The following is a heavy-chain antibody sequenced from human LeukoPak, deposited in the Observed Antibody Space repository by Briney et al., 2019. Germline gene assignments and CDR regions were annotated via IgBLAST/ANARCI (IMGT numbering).Heavy chain of an antibody. CDR2: INPNSGGT. J-gene: IGHJ4*02. CDR1: GYTFTGYY. CDR3: ATEWGVGATTSFDY. D-gene: IGHD1-26*01. V-gene: IGHV1-2*02. Sequence: ASVKVSCKASGYTFTGYYMHWVRQAPGQGLEWMGWINPNSGGTNYAQKFQGRVTMTRDTSISTAYMELSRLRSDDTAVYYCATEWGVGATTSFDYWGQGTLVTVSS.